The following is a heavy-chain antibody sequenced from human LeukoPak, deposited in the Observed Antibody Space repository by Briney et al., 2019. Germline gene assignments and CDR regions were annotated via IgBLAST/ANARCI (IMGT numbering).Heavy chain of an antibody. CDR1: GGSFSGYY. D-gene: IGHD3-22*01. V-gene: IGHV4-34*01. CDR3: ASLVVVISPYGMDV. J-gene: IGHJ6*02. CDR2: INHSGST. Sequence: KTSETLSLTCAVYGGSFSGYYWSWIRQPPGKGLEWIGEINHSGSTNYNPSLKRRVTISVDTSKNQFSLKLSSVTAADTAVYYCASLVVVISPYGMDVWGQGTTVTVSS.